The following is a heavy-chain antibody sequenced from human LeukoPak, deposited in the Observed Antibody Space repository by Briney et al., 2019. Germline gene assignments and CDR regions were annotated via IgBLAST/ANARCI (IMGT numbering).Heavy chain of an antibody. Sequence: GGSLRLSCAASGFTFSSYWMHWVRQAPGKGLEWVSAISGSGGSTYYADSVKGRFTISRDNSKNTLYLQMNSLRAEDTAVYYCANTREGYCSSTSCSRWFDPWGQGTLVTVSS. J-gene: IGHJ5*02. D-gene: IGHD2-2*01. CDR2: ISGSGGST. V-gene: IGHV3-23*01. CDR3: ANTREGYCSSTSCSRWFDP. CDR1: GFTFSSYW.